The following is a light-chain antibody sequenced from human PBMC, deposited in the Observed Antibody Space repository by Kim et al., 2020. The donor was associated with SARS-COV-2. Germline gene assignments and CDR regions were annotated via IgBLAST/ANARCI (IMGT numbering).Light chain of an antibody. CDR2: GAS. CDR3: QQYYLWPRT. CDR1: QRINNN. J-gene: IGKJ4*02. V-gene: IGKV3-15*01. Sequence: EIVMTQSPAALSVSPGEGVTLSCRASQRINNNLAWYHQKPGQAPRLVIYGASTRATGIPARFSGSGSGTEFTLTISSLQPEDSAVYYCQQYYLWPRTFGVGTNVEIK.